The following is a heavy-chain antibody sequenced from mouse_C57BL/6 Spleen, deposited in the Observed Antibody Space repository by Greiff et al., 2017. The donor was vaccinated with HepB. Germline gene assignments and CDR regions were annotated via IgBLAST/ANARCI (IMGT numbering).Heavy chain of an antibody. J-gene: IGHJ1*03. V-gene: IGHV1-69*01. CDR2: IDPSDSYT. CDR3: ARCGSSNWYFDV. Sequence: QVQLQQPGAELVMPGASVKLSCKASGYTFTSYWMHWVKQRPGQGLEWIGEIDPSDSYTNSNKKFKGKSTLTVDKSSSTAYMQLSSLTSEDSAVYYCARCGSSNWYFDVWGTGTTVTVSS. D-gene: IGHD1-1*01. CDR1: GYTFTSYW.